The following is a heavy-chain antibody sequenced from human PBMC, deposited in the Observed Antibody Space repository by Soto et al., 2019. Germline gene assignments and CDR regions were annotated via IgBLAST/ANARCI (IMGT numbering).Heavy chain of an antibody. CDR3: AKDAAMVSSTFNYFDY. V-gene: IGHV3-23*01. CDR1: GYFFSSDA. J-gene: IGHJ4*02. D-gene: IGHD6-13*01. CDR2: IGGSGGYK. Sequence: EVQLLESGGGLVQPGGSLRLSCAAYGYFFSSDAMSWVRQAPGKGLEWVSGIGGSGGYKSYADSVKGRFTISRDNSKNTLYLQMESLGAEDTAVYYCAKDAAMVSSTFNYFDYWGQGTLVALSS.